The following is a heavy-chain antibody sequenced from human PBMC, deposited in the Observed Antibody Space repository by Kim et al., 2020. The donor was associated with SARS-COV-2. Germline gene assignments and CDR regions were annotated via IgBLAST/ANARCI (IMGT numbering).Heavy chain of an antibody. J-gene: IGHJ6*02. CDR2: INPSGGST. Sequence: ASVKVSCKASGYTFTSYYMHWVRQAPGQGLEWMGIINPSGGSTSYAQKFQGRVTMTRDTSTSTVYMELSSLRSEDTAVYYCAREAPRSDYDILTGYYRHLNYYARDVWGQGTTVTVSS. V-gene: IGHV1-46*01. D-gene: IGHD3-9*01. CDR3: AREAPRSDYDILTGYYRHLNYYARDV. CDR1: GYTFTSYY.